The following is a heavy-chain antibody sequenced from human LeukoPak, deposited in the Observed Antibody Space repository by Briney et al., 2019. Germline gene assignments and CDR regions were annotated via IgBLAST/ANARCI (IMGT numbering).Heavy chain of an antibody. D-gene: IGHD3-3*01. CDR2: MYHSGST. J-gene: IGHJ5*02. V-gene: IGHV4-38-2*02. CDR1: GYSISSGYY. Sequence: SETLSLTCTVSGYSISSGYYWGWIRQPPGKGLECIGTMYHSGSTFYNPSLKSRVTISVDTSKNQFSLKLTSMTAADTPVYYCARAMNRSGDYLGFDPWGLGIVVTVSS. CDR3: ARAMNRSGDYLGFDP.